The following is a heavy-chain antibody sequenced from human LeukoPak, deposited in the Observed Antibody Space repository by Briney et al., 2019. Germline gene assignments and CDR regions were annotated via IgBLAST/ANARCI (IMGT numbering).Heavy chain of an antibody. CDR2: INPSGGGT. V-gene: IGHV1-2*02. D-gene: IGHD6-19*01. J-gene: IGHJ5*02. CDR1: GYTFTSYY. CDR3: ARDRASVAGWFDP. Sequence: ASVKVSCKASGYTFTSYYMHWVRQAPGQGLEWMGIINPSGGGTNYAQKFQGRVTMTRDTSISTAYMELSRLRSDDTAVYYCARDRASVAGWFDPWDQETLVTVSS.